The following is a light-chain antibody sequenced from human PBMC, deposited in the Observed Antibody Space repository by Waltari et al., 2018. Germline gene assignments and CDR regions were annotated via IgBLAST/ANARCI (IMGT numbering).Light chain of an antibody. CDR3: QSYDSTLRVSV. V-gene: IGLV1-40*01. CDR2: GTS. J-gene: IGLJ2*01. Sequence: QSALTQPPSVSGAPGQWVPISCTGSSSNIGAGHDVHWSQQRPGAAPTLLFQGTSNRPSGVPDRFSGSKSGTSASLAIAGLQAEDEADYYCQSYDSTLRVSVFGGGSRLTVL. CDR1: SSNIGAGHD.